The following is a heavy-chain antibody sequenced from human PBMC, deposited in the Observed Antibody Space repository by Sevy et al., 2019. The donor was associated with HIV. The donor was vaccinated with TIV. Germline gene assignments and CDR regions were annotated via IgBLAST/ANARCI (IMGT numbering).Heavy chain of an antibody. CDR3: ASQRGGYERLYYFDY. CDR1: GFSFSIYS. J-gene: IGHJ4*02. D-gene: IGHD5-12*01. Sequence: GGSLRLSCAASGFSFSIYSMNWVRQAPGRGLEWLSYMSNTGSTIRYADSVKGRFTISRDNARNSLYLQMNSLRAEDTAVYYCASQRGGYERLYYFDYWGQGTLVTVSS. CDR2: MSNTGSTI. V-gene: IGHV3-48*01.